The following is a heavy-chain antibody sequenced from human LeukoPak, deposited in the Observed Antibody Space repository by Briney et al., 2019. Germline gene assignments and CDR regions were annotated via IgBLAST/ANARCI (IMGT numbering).Heavy chain of an antibody. V-gene: IGHV3-53*05. CDR3: ARDLTGYDY. CDR2: IYSGGST. Sequence: TGGSLRPSCAASGFTVSSNYISWVRQAPGKGLEGGSVIYSGGSTYYADSVKGRFTISRDDSKNTLYLQMNSLRAEDTAVYYCARDLTGYDYWGQGTLVTVSS. CDR1: GFTVSSNY. J-gene: IGHJ4*02. D-gene: IGHD1-14*01.